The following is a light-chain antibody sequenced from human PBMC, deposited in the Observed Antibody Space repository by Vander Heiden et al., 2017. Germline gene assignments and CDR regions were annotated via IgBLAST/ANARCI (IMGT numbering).Light chain of an antibody. V-gene: IGLV1-47*01. CDR1: SSVSGSNY. CDR2: EDS. CDR3: AACDDSLSGVV. J-gene: IGLJ2*01. Sequence: QSVLPQPPPASGPPGQRVTTSTSASSSVSGSNYVSWYQQHPGTAPKLLIYEDSQRPSGVPDRFSGSKSGTTASLAISGLQSEDEADYYCAACDDSLSGVVFGGGTKLTVL.